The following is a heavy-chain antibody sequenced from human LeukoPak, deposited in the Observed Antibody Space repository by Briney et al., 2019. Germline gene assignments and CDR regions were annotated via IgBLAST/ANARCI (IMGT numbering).Heavy chain of an antibody. CDR2: INPNSGGT. J-gene: IGHJ4*02. CDR1: GYTFTGYY. Sequence: GASVKVSCKASGYTFTGYYMHWVRQAPGQGLEWMGWINPNSGGTNYAQKFQGRVTMTRDTSISTAYMELSRLRSDDTAVYYCARSTTTADPSFAYWGQGTLVTVSS. CDR3: ARSTTTADPSFAY. D-gene: IGHD4-17*01. V-gene: IGHV1-2*02.